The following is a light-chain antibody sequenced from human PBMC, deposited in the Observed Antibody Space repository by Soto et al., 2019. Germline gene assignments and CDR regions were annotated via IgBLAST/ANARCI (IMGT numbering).Light chain of an antibody. CDR3: QQYSSMWT. Sequence: EIVLTQSPGTLSLSSGERATLSCRASQSFSSNYLAWYQQRPGQAPRILIYGATTRASGVPDRFSGSESGTDFTLTISRLEPEDSAVYYCQQYSSMWTFGQGTKLEIK. CDR1: QSFSSNY. CDR2: GAT. V-gene: IGKV3-20*01. J-gene: IGKJ1*01.